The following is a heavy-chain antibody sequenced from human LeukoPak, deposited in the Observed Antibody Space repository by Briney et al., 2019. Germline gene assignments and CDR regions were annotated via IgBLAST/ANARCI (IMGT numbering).Heavy chain of an antibody. D-gene: IGHD3-22*01. Sequence: SVKVSCKASGGTFSSYAISWVRQAPGQGLEWMGRIIPIFGTANYAQKFQGRVTITTDESTSTAYMELSSLRSEDTAVYYCARETLDSSGYYLFDYWGQGTLVTVSS. CDR2: IIPIFGTA. J-gene: IGHJ4*02. CDR1: GGTFSSYA. V-gene: IGHV1-69*05. CDR3: ARETLDSSGYYLFDY.